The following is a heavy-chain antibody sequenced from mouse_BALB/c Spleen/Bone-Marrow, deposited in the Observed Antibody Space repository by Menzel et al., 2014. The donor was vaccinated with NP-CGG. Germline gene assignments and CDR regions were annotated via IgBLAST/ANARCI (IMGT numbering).Heavy chain of an antibody. CDR2: IDPANGNT. D-gene: IGHD2-4*01. J-gene: IGHJ1*01. V-gene: IGHV14-3*02. Sequence: VYLQQPGAELVKPGASVKLSCTASGFNIKDTYMHWVKQRPEQGLEWIGRIDPANGNTKYDPKFQGKATITADTSSNTAYLQLSSLTSGDTAVYYCANYDYGWYFDVWGAGTTVTVSS. CDR1: GFNIKDTY. CDR3: ANYDYGWYFDV.